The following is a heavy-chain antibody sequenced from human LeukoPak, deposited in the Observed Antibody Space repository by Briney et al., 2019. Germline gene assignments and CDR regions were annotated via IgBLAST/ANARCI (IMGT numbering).Heavy chain of an antibody. CDR2: INSDGINT. D-gene: IGHD3-3*01. Sequence: PGGSLRLSCAASGFTFSNYWMHWVRQAPGKGLVWVSRINSDGINTSYADSVKGRFTISRDNAKNSLYLQMNSLRAEDTAVYYCARDAYYDFWSGYPRYFDYWGQGTLVTVSS. V-gene: IGHV3-74*01. J-gene: IGHJ4*02. CDR1: GFTFSNYW. CDR3: ARDAYYDFWSGYPRYFDY.